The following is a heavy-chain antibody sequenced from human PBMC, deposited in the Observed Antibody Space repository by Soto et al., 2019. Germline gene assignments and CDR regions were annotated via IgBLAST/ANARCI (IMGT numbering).Heavy chain of an antibody. J-gene: IGHJ4*02. CDR1: GFTFSSYW. Sequence: EVQLVESGGGLVQPGGSLRLSCAASGFTFSSYWMHCVRQPPGKGRVWVSRINSDGSYTNYADSVKGRFTISRDNAKNTVYLQMNSLRAEDTAVYYCAREYGSRRCFDSWGQGTLVTVSS. V-gene: IGHV3-74*01. CDR3: AREYGSRRCFDS. CDR2: INSDGSYT. D-gene: IGHD6-13*01.